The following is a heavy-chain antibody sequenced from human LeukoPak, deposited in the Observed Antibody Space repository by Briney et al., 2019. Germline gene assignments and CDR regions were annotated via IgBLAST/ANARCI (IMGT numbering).Heavy chain of an antibody. CDR2: INPNSGGT. J-gene: IGHJ3*02. D-gene: IGHD5-18*01. CDR3: ARVTPSTWIQLWSYGHGFDI. CDR1: GYTFTGYY. Sequence: ASVKVSCKASGYTFTGYYLHWVRQAPGQGLEWMGWINPNSGGTNYAQKFQGRVTMTRDTSISTAYMELSRLRSDDTAVYYCARVTPSTWIQLWSYGHGFDIWSQGTMVTVSS. V-gene: IGHV1-2*02.